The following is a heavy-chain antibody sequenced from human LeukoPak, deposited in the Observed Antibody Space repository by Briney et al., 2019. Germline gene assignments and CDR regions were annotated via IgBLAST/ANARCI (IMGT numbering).Heavy chain of an antibody. V-gene: IGHV3-30*19. J-gene: IGHJ6*03. CDR3: ARDKVIVVPAATLGGGDYYYYYMDV. CDR1: GFTFSSYG. D-gene: IGHD2-2*01. Sequence: GGSLRLSCAASGFTFSSYGMHWVRQAPGKGLEWVAVISYDGSNKYYADSVKGRFTTSRDNSKNTLYLQMNSLRAEDTAVYYCARDKVIVVPAATLGGGDYYYYYMDVWGKGTTVTVSS. CDR2: ISYDGSNK.